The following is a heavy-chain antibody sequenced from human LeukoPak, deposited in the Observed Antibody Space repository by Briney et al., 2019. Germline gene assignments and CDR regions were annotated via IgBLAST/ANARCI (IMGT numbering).Heavy chain of an antibody. D-gene: IGHD4-17*01. V-gene: IGHV3-23*01. CDR3: AKERQTGDYFTSDF. CDR2: INGRGDST. J-gene: IGHJ4*02. Sequence: GGSLRLSCAASGFSFSTYTMNWVRQAPGKGLEWVSAINGRGDSTFYADSVRGQFTISRDNSKSTVYLQMNSLRADDTAVYYCAKERQTGDYFTSDFWGQGTLVTVSS. CDR1: GFSFSTYT.